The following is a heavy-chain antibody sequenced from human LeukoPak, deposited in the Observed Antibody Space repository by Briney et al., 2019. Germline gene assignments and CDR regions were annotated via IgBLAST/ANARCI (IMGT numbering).Heavy chain of an antibody. J-gene: IGHJ5*02. V-gene: IGHV4-39*01. CDR1: GGSISSTNYY. CDR2: ISYSGST. Sequence: PSETLSLTCTVSGGSISSTNYYWAWIRQPPGKGLEWIGSISYSGSTYYNPSLKSRVTISVDTSKHQFSLRLSSVTAADTAVYYCARHSGYALYNWFDPWGQGTLVTVSS. CDR3: ARHSGYALYNWFDP. D-gene: IGHD5-12*01.